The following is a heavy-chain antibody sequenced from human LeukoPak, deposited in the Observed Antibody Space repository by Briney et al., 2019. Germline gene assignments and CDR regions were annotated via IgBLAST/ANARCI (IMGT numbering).Heavy chain of an antibody. J-gene: IGHJ3*02. V-gene: IGHV3-7*01. CDR2: IKQDGSEK. CDR1: GFTFSSYW. CDR3: ARGYSYGEDAFDI. D-gene: IGHD5-18*01. Sequence: PGGSLRLSCAASGFTFSSYWMSWVRQAPGKGLEWVANIKQDGSEKYYVDSVKGRFTISRDNAKNSLYLQMNSLRAEDTAVYYCARGYSYGEDAFDIWGQGTMVTVSS.